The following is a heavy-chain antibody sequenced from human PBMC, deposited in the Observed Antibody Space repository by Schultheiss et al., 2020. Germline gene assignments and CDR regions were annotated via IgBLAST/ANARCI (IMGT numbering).Heavy chain of an antibody. CDR2: IWYDGSSK. V-gene: IGHV3-33*01. CDR3: ARRMRVAGPYYFDY. J-gene: IGHJ4*02. D-gene: IGHD6-19*01. CDR1: GFTFSRHA. Sequence: GGSLRLSCAASGFTFSRHAMHWVRQAPGKGLEWVAFIWYDGSSKYYADSVKGRFTISRDNSKSTLYLQMNSLRAEDTALYYCARRMRVAGPYYFDYWGQGTLVTVAS.